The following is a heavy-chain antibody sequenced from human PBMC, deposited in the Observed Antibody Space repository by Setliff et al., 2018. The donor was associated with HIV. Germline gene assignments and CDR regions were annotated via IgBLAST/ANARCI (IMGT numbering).Heavy chain of an antibody. CDR2: INHNGNI. CDR3: ARGSLYYGLGSHYLRSWFDP. J-gene: IGHJ5*02. Sequence: SETLSLTCAVYGGSFSDNYWSWIRQPPGKGLDWIAEINHNGNINYNPSLKSRVTISMDPSKKQFSLKLSSVTAADTAVYYCARGSLYYGLGSHYLRSWFDPWGQGTQVTVSS. D-gene: IGHD3-10*01. CDR1: GGSFSDNY. V-gene: IGHV4-34*01.